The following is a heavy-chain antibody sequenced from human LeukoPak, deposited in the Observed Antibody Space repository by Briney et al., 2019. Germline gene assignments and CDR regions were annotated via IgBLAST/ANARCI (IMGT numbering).Heavy chain of an antibody. CDR2: ISSGSSYI. V-gene: IGHV3-21*01. CDR3: GKREVEATLGE. Sequence: GGSLRLSCAASGSTFSTYSMDWVRQAPGKGLEWVSSISSGSSYIYYADSVKGRFTISRDNAKNSLYLQMNSLRAEDTALYYSGKREVEATLGEWGQGTLVTVSS. J-gene: IGHJ4*02. CDR1: GSTFSTYS. D-gene: IGHD1-26*01.